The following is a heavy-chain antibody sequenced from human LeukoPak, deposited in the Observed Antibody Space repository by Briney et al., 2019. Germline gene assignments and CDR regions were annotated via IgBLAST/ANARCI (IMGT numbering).Heavy chain of an antibody. Sequence: PSETLSLTCTVSGGSISSYYWSWIRQPAGKGLEWIGRIYTSGSTNYNPSLKSRVTISVDTSKNQFSLKLSSVTAADTAVYYCARGQRSGSYYYYYGMDVWGQGTTVTVSS. CDR1: GGSISSYY. V-gene: IGHV4-4*07. CDR2: IYTSGST. CDR3: ARGQRSGSYYYYYGMDV. J-gene: IGHJ6*02. D-gene: IGHD1-26*01.